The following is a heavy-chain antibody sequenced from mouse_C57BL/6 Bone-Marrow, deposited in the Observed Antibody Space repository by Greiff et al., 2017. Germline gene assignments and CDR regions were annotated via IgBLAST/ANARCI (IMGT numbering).Heavy chain of an antibody. V-gene: IGHV1-59*01. CDR2: IDPSDSYT. J-gene: IGHJ1*03. D-gene: IGHD2-3*01. Sequence: QVQLQQSGAELVRPGTSVKLSCKASGYTFTSYWMHWVKQRPGQGLEWIGVIDPSDSYTNYNQKFKGKATLTVDTSSSTAYMQLSSLTSEDSAVYYCARWLLRWYFDVWGTGTTVTVSS. CDR1: GYTFTSYW. CDR3: ARWLLRWYFDV.